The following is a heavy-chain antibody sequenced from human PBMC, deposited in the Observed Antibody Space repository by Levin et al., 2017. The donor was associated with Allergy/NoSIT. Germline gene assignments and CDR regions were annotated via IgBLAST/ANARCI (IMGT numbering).Heavy chain of an antibody. CDR3: TTAEYDFWNGYHPSGH. CDR1: GFSFSNAW. J-gene: IGHJ4*02. D-gene: IGHD3-3*01. V-gene: IGHV3-15*01. CDR2: IKSKTDGART. Sequence: SCAASGFSFSNAWMSWVRQAPGKGLEWVGRIKSKTDGARTDYAALVKGKFTISRDDSQNTLYLQMNSLQIEDTAVYYCTTAEYDFWNGYHPSGHWGQGTLVTVSS.